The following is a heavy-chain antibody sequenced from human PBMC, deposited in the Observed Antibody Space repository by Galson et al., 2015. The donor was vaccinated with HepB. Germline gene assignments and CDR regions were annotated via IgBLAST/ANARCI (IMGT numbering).Heavy chain of an antibody. J-gene: IGHJ6*02. CDR1: GYTFTSYY. D-gene: IGHD3-10*01. V-gene: IGHV1-2*04. CDR2: INPNSGGT. Sequence: SVKVSCKASGYTFTSYYMHWVRQAPGQGLEWMGWINPNSGGTNYAQKFQGWVTMTRDTSISTAYMELSRLRSDDTAVYYCARDEPPGGYGIDVWGQGTTVTVSS. CDR3: ARDEPPGGYGIDV.